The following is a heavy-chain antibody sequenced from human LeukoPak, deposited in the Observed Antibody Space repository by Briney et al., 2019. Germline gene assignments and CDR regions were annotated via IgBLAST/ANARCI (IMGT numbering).Heavy chain of an antibody. CDR1: GGSFSGYY. V-gene: IGHV4-34*01. CDR2: INHSGST. CDR3: ARGLRVRSWFDP. Sequence: SETLSLTCAVYGGSFSGYYWSWIRQPPGKGLEWIGEINHSGSTNYNPSLKSRVTISVDTSKNQFSLKLSPVTAADTAVYYCARGLRVRSWFDPWGQGTLVTVSS. D-gene: IGHD4-17*01. J-gene: IGHJ5*02.